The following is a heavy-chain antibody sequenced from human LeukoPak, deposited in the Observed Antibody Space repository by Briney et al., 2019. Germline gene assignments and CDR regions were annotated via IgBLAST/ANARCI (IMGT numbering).Heavy chain of an antibody. Sequence: SETLSLTCTVSGGSISSYYWSWIRQPPGKGLEWIGYIYYSGSTNYNPSLKSRVTISVDTSKNQFSLKLSSVTAADTAVYYCATGVAPFGYWGQGTLVTVSS. D-gene: IGHD7-27*01. CDR3: ATGVAPFGY. CDR2: IYYSGST. V-gene: IGHV4-59*01. CDR1: GGSISSYY. J-gene: IGHJ4*02.